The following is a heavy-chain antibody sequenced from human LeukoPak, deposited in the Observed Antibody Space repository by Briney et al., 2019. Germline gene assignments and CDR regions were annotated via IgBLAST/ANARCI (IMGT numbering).Heavy chain of an antibody. V-gene: IGHV1-8*01. Sequence: ASVKVSCKASGYTFTSYDINWVRQATGQGLEWMGWMNPNSGNTGYAQKFRGRVTMTRNTSISTAYMELSSLRSEDTAVYYCARADPRAYSRLESLMITFGGVIVETINYFDYWGQGTLVTVSS. D-gene: IGHD3-16*02. CDR3: ARADPRAYSRLESLMITFGGVIVETINYFDY. CDR1: GYTFTSYD. CDR2: MNPNSGNT. J-gene: IGHJ4*02.